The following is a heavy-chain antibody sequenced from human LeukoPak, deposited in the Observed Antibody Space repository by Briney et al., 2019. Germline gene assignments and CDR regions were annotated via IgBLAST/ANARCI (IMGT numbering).Heavy chain of an antibody. CDR2: INPNSGGT. V-gene: IGHV1-2*02. J-gene: IGHJ5*02. D-gene: IGHD3-22*01. Sequence: ASVKVYCKASGYTFTGYYMHWVRQAPGQGLEWMGWINPNSGGTNYAQKFQGRVTMTRDTSISTAYMELSRLRSDDTAVYYCARDSHDSSGYYRWGQGTLVTVSS. CDR3: ARDSHDSSGYYR. CDR1: GYTFTGYY.